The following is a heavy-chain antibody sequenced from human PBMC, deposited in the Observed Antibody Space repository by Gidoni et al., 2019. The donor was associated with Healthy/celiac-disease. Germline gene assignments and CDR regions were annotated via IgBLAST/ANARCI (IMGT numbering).Heavy chain of an antibody. V-gene: IGHV3-7*03. J-gene: IGHJ2*01. CDR3: ARDSPVVPAAIVYWYFDL. CDR2: IKQDGSEK. D-gene: IGHD2-2*02. CDR1: GFTFSSYW. Sequence: EVQLVESGGGLVQPGGSLRLSCAASGFTFSSYWMSWVRQAPGKGLEWVANIKQDGSEKYYVDSVKGRFTISRDNAKNSLYLQMNSLRAEDTAVYYCARDSPVVPAAIVYWYFDLWGRGTLVTVSS.